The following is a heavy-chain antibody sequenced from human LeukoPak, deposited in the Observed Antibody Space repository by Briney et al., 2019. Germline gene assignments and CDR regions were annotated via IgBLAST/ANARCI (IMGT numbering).Heavy chain of an antibody. CDR2: IYYSGST. J-gene: IGHJ4*02. CDR1: GGSISSYY. D-gene: IGHD3-22*01. Sequence: SETLSLTCTVSGGSISSYYWSWIRQPPGKGLEWIGYIYYSGSTNYNPSLKSRVTISVDTSKNQFSLKLSSVTAADTAVYYCARRMRDYYPTSLDYWGQGTLVTVSS. V-gene: IGHV4-59*01. CDR3: ARRMRDYYPTSLDY.